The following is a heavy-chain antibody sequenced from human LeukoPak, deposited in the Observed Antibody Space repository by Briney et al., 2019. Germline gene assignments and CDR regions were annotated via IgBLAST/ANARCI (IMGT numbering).Heavy chain of an antibody. CDR2: IWYDGSNK. V-gene: IGHV3-33*01. CDR3: ARDYTAGFLEWFRTYYYGMDV. J-gene: IGHJ6*02. D-gene: IGHD3-3*01. Sequence: GGSLRLSCAASGFTFSSYGMHWVRQAPGKGLEWVAVIWYDGSNKYYADSVKGRFTISRDNSKNKLYLQMNSLRAEDTAVYYCARDYTAGFLEWFRTYYYGMDVWGQGTTVTVSS. CDR1: GFTFSSYG.